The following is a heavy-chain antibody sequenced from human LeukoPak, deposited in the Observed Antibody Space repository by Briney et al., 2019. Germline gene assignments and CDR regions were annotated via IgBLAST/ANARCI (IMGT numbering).Heavy chain of an antibody. D-gene: IGHD3-10*01. J-gene: IGHJ4*02. CDR2: ISSSSSTI. V-gene: IGHV3-48*01. Sequence: PGGSLRLSCAASGFTFSSYSMNWVRQAPGKGLEWVSYISSSSSTIYYADSVKGRFTISRDNAKNSLYLQMNSLRAEDTAVYYCARVRRYGSGSYDFDYWGQGTLVTVSS. CDR1: GFTFSSYS. CDR3: ARVRRYGSGSYDFDY.